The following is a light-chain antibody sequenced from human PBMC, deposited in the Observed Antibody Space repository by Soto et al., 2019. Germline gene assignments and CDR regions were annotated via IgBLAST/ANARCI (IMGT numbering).Light chain of an antibody. CDR1: QSVTTR. J-gene: IGKJ5*01. V-gene: IGKV3-20*01. CDR2: GAS. Sequence: EIVLTQSPGTLSLSPGERVTLPCRASQSVTTRLAWYQHKPGQAPRLLMSGASSRASGVPVRFSGSGSGTDFTLTISRLEPEDFALYYCQQYGGSPITFGLGTRLEIK. CDR3: QQYGGSPIT.